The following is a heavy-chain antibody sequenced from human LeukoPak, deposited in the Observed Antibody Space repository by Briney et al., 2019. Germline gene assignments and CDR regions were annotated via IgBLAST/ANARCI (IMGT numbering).Heavy chain of an antibody. CDR1: GGSFSGYY. CDR3: ARPASAADSMNDY. D-gene: IGHD2-2*01. V-gene: IGHV4-34*01. Sequence: SETLSLTCAVYGGSFSGYYWGWIRQPPGKGLEWIGEINHSGSTNYNPSLKSRVTISVDTSRNQFSLKLSSVTAADTAVYYCARPASAADSMNDYWGQGTLVTVSS. CDR2: INHSGST. J-gene: IGHJ4*02.